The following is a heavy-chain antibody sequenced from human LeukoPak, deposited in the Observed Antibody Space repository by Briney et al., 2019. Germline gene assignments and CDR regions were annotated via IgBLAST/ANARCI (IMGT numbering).Heavy chain of an antibody. J-gene: IGHJ4*02. CDR3: ARDSSSGRDLDY. V-gene: IGHV3-33*08. CDR2: IWYDGSNK. CDR1: GFTFSSYG. D-gene: IGHD3-10*01. Sequence: AGGSLRLSCAASGFTFSSYGMHWVRQAPGKGLEWVAVIWYDGSNKYYADSVKGRFTISRDNSKNTLYLQMNSLRAEDTAVYYCARDSSSGRDLDYWGQGTLVTVSS.